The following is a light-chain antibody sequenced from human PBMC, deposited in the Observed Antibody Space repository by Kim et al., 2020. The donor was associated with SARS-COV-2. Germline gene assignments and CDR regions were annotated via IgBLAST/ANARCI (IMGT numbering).Light chain of an antibody. V-gene: IGLV2-23*02. CDR1: SSDVGSYNL. Sequence: QSALTQPASVSGSPGQSITISCTGTSSDVGSYNLVSWYQQNPGKAPKLMIYEVSQRPSGVSNRFSGSKSGNTASLTISGLQAEDEADYYCSSYAGSTTEFGGGTQLTVL. CDR2: EVS. CDR3: SSYAGSTTE. J-gene: IGLJ3*02.